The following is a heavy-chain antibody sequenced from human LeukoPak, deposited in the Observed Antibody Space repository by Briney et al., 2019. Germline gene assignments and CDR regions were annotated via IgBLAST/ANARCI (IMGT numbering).Heavy chain of an antibody. CDR3: ARRVITMIAGFQH. D-gene: IGHD3-22*01. V-gene: IGHV4-4*02. CDR1: GGSISSSNW. J-gene: IGHJ1*01. CDR2: IYHSGSH. Sequence: SQSLSLTCAVSGGSISSSNWWSWVGQPPGEGVEWIGEIYHSGSHNYNPSLKSRVPISVDKSKHRFSLKLSSVTAADTAVYYCARRVITMIAGFQHWGQGTLVTVS.